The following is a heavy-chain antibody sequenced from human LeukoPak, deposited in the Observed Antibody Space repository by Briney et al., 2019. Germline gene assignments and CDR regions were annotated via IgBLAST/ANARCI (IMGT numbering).Heavy chain of an antibody. CDR3: ARVATTIHPIDY. CDR2: IYYSGST. CDR1: GGSISSYY. Sequence: KPSETLSLTCTVSGGSISSYYWSWIRQPPGKGLEWIGYIYYSGSTNYNPSLKSRVTISVDTSKNQFSLKLSSVTAADTAVYYCARVATTIHPIDYWGQGTLVTVSS. J-gene: IGHJ4*02. D-gene: IGHD5-12*01. V-gene: IGHV4-59*01.